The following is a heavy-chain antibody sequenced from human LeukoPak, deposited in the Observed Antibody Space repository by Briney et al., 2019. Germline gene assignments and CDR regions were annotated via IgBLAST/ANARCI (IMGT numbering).Heavy chain of an antibody. Sequence: KSSETLSLTCTVSGGSISSYYWSWIRQPPGKGLEWIGYIYYSGSTNYNPSLKSRVTISVDTSKNQFSLKLRSVSAADTAVYFCARLSNYGASSGNFDNWGQGTLVTVSS. V-gene: IGHV4-59*12. J-gene: IGHJ4*02. CDR2: IYYSGST. CDR1: GGSISSYY. CDR3: ARLSNYGASSGNFDN. D-gene: IGHD4-23*01.